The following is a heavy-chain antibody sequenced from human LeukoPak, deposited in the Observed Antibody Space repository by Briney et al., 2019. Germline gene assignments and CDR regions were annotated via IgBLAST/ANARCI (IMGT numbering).Heavy chain of an antibody. CDR3: ARGTYYYDSSGYYRRGGSYYYYMDV. CDR1: GGSISSYY. J-gene: IGHJ6*03. D-gene: IGHD3-22*01. V-gene: IGHV4-59*12. CDR2: IYYSGST. Sequence: SETLSLTCTVSGGSISSYYWSWIRQPPGKGLEWIGYIYYSGSTNYNPSLKSRVTISVDTSKNQFSLKLSSVTAADTAVYYCARGTYYYDSSGYYRRGGSYYYYMDVWGKGTTVTVSS.